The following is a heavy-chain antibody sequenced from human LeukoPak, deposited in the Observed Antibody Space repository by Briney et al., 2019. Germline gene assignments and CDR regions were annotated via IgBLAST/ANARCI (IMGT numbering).Heavy chain of an antibody. V-gene: IGHV3-21*01. D-gene: IGHD1-14*01. J-gene: IGHJ1*01. CDR3: ARYKRGTAEYFQH. CDR1: GFTFSSYS. Sequence: GGSLRLSCAASGFTFSSYSMNWVRQAPGKGLEWVSSISSSSSYIYYADSVKGRFTISRDNAKNSLYLQMNSLRAEDTAVYYCARYKRGTAEYFQHWGQGTLVTVSS. CDR2: ISSSSSYI.